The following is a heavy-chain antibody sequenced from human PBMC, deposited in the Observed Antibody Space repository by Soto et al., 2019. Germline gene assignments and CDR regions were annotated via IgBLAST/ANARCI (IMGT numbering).Heavy chain of an antibody. D-gene: IGHD3-22*01. J-gene: IGHJ4*02. CDR2: ISYSGST. CDR3: ARGVVGLRKTYYYDSSGYYLFDY. CDR1: GGSISSGGYY. Sequence: QVQLQESGPGLVKPSQTLSLTCTVSGGSISSGGYYWSWIRQHPGKGLEWIGYISYSGSTYYNPSLKSRVTISVDTSKNQFSLKLSSVTAADTAVYYCARGVVGLRKTYYYDSSGYYLFDYWGQGTLVTVSS. V-gene: IGHV4-31*03.